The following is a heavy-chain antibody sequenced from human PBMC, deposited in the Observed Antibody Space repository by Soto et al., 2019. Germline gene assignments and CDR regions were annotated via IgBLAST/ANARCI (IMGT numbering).Heavy chain of an antibody. D-gene: IGHD3-10*01. CDR3: AKDRGSGSYPFDY. Sequence: EVQLVESGGGLVQPGRSLRLSCAASGFTFDDYAMHWVRQAPGKGLEWVSGIIWNSGSIGYADSVKGRFTISRDNAKNSLYLQMNSLRAEDTALYYCAKDRGSGSYPFDYWGQGTLFTVSS. V-gene: IGHV3-9*01. J-gene: IGHJ4*02. CDR2: IIWNSGSI. CDR1: GFTFDDYA.